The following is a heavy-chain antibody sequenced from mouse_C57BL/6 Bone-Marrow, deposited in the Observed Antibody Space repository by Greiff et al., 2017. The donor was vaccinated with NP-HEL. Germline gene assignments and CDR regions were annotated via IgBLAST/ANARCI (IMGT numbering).Heavy chain of an antibody. V-gene: IGHV5-6*01. CDR1: GFTFSSYG. CDR2: ISSGGSYT. J-gene: IGHJ2*01. Sequence: EVQLQESGGDLVKPGGSLKLSCAASGFTFSSYGMSWVRQTPDKRLEWDATISSGGSYTYYPDSVKGRFTISRDNAKNTLYLQMSSLKSEDTAMYYCARLSFDYWGQGTTLTVSS. CDR3: ARLSFDY.